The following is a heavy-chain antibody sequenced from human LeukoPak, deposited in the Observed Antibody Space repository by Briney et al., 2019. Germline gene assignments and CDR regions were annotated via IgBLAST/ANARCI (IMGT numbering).Heavy chain of an antibody. Sequence: GGSLRLSCAASGFTFSSYAMSWVRQAPGKGLEWVSAISGSGGSTYYADSVKGRFTISRDNSKNTLYLQMNSLRAEDTAVYYCVKTDKFMVQGYYFDYWGQGTLVTVSS. CDR3: VKTDKFMVQGYYFDY. CDR1: GFTFSSYA. D-gene: IGHD3-10*01. V-gene: IGHV3-23*01. J-gene: IGHJ4*02. CDR2: ISGSGGST.